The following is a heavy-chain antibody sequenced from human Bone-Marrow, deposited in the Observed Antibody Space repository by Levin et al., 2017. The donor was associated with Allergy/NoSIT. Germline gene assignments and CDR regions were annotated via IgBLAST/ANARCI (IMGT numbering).Heavy chain of an antibody. CDR2: ISYDGSHK. D-gene: IGHD5-24*01. J-gene: IGHJ6*02. CDR3: AKDRSEQFTGAWMADYYYYAMDV. V-gene: IGHV3-30*18. CDR1: GFTFSSFG. Sequence: GGSLRLSCAASGFTFSSFGMHWVRQTPGKGLEWLAIISYDGSHKSYADSVKGRFTISRNNFENTLYLQMNSLGDEDTAVYYCAKDRSEQFTGAWMADYYYYAMDVWGQGTTVIVSS.